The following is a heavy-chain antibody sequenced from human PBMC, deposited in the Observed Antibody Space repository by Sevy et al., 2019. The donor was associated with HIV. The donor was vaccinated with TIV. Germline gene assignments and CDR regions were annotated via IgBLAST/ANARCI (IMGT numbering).Heavy chain of an antibody. D-gene: IGHD3-22*01. J-gene: IGHJ4*02. V-gene: IGHV1-24*01. CDR3: ATTKDYYDSSGYPFDD. Sequence: ASVKVSCKVSGYSLTKLAMNWVRQAPGKGPEWLGTFDPEDGDPEDGKTIYAQKFQDRVIMTEDTSTDTAYMELSSLTSEDTAMYYCATTKDYYDSSGYPFDDWGQGTLVTVSS. CDR1: GYSLTKLA. CDR2: FDPEDGDPEDGKT.